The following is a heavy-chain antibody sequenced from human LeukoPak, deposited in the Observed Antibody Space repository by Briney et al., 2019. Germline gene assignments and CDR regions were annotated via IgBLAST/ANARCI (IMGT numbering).Heavy chain of an antibody. J-gene: IGHJ4*02. D-gene: IGHD3-10*01. V-gene: IGHV3-23*01. CDR2: ISGSGGRT. Sequence: GGSLRLSCGASGFTFSSYAMSWVRQAPGKGLEWVSSISGSGGRTYYADSVKGRFTISRDNSKNTLYLQMNSLRAEDTAVYYCAKEGYYGSGSNLWYYFDYWGQGTLVTVSS. CDR3: AKEGYYGSGSNLWYYFDY. CDR1: GFTFSSYA.